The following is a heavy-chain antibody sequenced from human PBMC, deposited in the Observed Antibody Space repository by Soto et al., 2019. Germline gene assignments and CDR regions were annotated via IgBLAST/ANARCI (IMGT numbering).Heavy chain of an antibody. CDR3: ARDLGSYYGGGYCDGMDV. Sequence: QVQLVESGGGVVQPGRSLRLSCAASGFTFSSYGMHWVRQAPGKGLEWVAVIWYDGSNKYYADSVKGRFTISRDNCKNTLYLQMTSLRAEDTAVYYCARDLGSYYGGGYCDGMDVWGQGTTVTVSS. D-gene: IGHD1-26*01. CDR1: GFTFSSYG. J-gene: IGHJ6*02. CDR2: IWYDGSNK. V-gene: IGHV3-33*01.